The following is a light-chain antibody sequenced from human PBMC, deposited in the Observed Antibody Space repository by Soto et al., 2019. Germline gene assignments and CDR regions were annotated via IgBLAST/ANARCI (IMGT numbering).Light chain of an antibody. V-gene: IGKV3-20*01. CDR1: QSVSSSY. CDR2: GAS. J-gene: IGKJ2*01. CDR3: QQYGSSPPYT. Sequence: EIVLTQSPGTLSLSPGERATLSCRASQSVSSSYLAWYQQKPGQAPRLLIYGASSRATGIPDRFSGSGSGTDFALTIRRLGPEDFAGYYCQQYGSSPPYTFGQGTKLEIK.